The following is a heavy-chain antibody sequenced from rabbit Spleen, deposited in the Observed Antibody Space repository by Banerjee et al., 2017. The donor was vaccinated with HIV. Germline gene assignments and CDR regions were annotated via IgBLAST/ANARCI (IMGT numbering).Heavy chain of an antibody. Sequence: QEQLEESGGGLVKPEGSLTLTCTASGFSFSSSYWICWVRQAPGKGLEWIGCIGGSSGNTYYASWAKGRFTISKTSSTTVTLQMTSLTAANTATYFCARDLAAWNSGSYAFNLWGPGTLVTVS. V-gene: IGHV1S45*01. CDR1: GFSFSSSYW. D-gene: IGHD1-1*01. CDR3: ARDLAAWNSGSYAFNL. CDR2: IGGSSGNT. J-gene: IGHJ4*01.